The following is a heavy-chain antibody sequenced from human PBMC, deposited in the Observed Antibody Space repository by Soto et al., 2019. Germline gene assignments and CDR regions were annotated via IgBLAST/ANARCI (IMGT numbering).Heavy chain of an antibody. CDR3: ARKNPGREWELPDY. Sequence: QVQLVESGGGVVQPGRSLRLSCAASGFAFSTYGMHRVRQAPGKGLEWVAVTTSDGARINYADSVKGRFTISRDNSRTTLYLQMNSLRIDDTAVYYCARKNPGREWELPDYWGQGTLVTVSS. V-gene: IGHV3-30*03. CDR2: TTSDGARI. J-gene: IGHJ4*02. D-gene: IGHD1-26*01. CDR1: GFAFSTYG.